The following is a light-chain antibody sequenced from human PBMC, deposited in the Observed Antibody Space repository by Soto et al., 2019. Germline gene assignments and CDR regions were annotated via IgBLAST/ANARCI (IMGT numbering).Light chain of an antibody. Sequence: DIQMTQSPSTLSASVGDRVTITCRASQSTSSWLAWYQQKPGKAPKLLIYDASSLQSGVPSRFSGSGSGTEFTLTISSLQPDDLATYYCQHYNSYSEAFGQGTKVDIK. CDR3: QHYNSYSEA. CDR2: DAS. J-gene: IGKJ1*01. V-gene: IGKV1-5*01. CDR1: QSTSSW.